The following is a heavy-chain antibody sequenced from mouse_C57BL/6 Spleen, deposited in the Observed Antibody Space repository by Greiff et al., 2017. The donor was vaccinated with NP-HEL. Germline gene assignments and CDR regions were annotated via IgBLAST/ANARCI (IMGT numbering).Heavy chain of an antibody. J-gene: IGHJ1*03. CDR1: GFTFSDYG. Sequence: EVQRVESGGGLVQPGGSLKLSCAASGFTFSDYGMAWVRQAPRKGPEWVAFISNLAYSIYYADTVTGRFTISRENAKNTLYLEMSSLRSEDTAMYYCARQGGPHYFDVWGTGTTVTVSS. D-gene: IGHD3-3*01. V-gene: IGHV5-15*01. CDR2: ISNLAYSI. CDR3: ARQGGPHYFDV.